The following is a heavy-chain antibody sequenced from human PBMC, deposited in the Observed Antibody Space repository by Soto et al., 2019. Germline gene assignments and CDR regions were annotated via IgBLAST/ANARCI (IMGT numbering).Heavy chain of an antibody. CDR3: ARDPCPSTRVTIMEY. J-gene: IGHJ4*02. Sequence: GGSLRLSCAASGFTFSSYAMNWVRQAPGKGLEWISWISSSSSSIYYADSVRGRFTISRDNANNSLYLQMNSLRDEDTAVYYCARDPCPSTRVTIMEYWGLGTLVTVSS. CDR1: GFTFSSYA. D-gene: IGHD4-17*01. V-gene: IGHV3-48*02. CDR2: ISSSSSSI.